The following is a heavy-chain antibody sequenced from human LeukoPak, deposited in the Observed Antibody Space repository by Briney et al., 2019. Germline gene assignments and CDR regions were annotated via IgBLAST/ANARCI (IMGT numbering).Heavy chain of an antibody. D-gene: IGHD3-10*01. CDR3: AKDKAGGSGSFDY. CDR1: GFIFNNYA. V-gene: IGHV3-23*01. CDR2: ISGSGGST. Sequence: GGSLRLSCAGSGFIFNNYAMHWVRQPPGKGLEWVSAISGSGGSTYYADSVKGRFTISRDNSKNTLYLQMNSLRAEDTAVYYCAKDKAGGSGSFDYWGQGTLVTVSS. J-gene: IGHJ4*02.